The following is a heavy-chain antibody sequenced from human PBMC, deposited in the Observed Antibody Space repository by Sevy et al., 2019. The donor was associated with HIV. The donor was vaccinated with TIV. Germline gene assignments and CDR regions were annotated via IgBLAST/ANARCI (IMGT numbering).Heavy chain of an antibody. CDR3: TRVRALNYYDTSVSMEYNWFDP. CDR2: MNPNTGNT. Sequence: ASVKVSCKASGYTFTSYDINWVRQATGQGLEWMGWMNPNTGNTGYAQKFQGRVTMTRDTSTSTAYMELRSLRSDDTAIYHCTRVRALNYYDTSVSMEYNWFDPWGQGTLVTVSS. CDR1: GYTFTSYD. J-gene: IGHJ5*02. V-gene: IGHV1-8*02. D-gene: IGHD3-22*01.